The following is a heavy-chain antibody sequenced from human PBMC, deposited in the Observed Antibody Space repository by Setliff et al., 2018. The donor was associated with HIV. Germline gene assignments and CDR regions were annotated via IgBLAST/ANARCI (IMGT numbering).Heavy chain of an antibody. CDR3: ARAGVVVAATSYYYGMDV. V-gene: IGHV1-46*01. D-gene: IGHD2-15*01. CDR1: GYTFTSYY. Sequence: ASVKVSCKASGYTFTSYYMHWVRQAPGQGLEWLGIINPSGGSTSYAQKFQGRVTMTRDTSTSTVYMELSSLRSEDTAVYYCARAGVVVAATSYYYGMDVWGQGTTVTVSS. CDR2: INPSGGST. J-gene: IGHJ6*02.